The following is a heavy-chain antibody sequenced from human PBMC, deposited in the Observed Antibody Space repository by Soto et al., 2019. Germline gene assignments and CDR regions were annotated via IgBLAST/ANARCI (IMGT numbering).Heavy chain of an antibody. CDR3: ATSFGSGYRAFDY. V-gene: IGHV1-69*02. CDR1: GDTFNFYT. CDR2: FNPILSMS. Sequence: QVQLVQSGAEVKKPGSSVKVSCKASGDTFNFYTINWVRQAPGLGLEWMGRFNPILSMSNSALRFQGRVPLTADQSTSTAYMVLSSLRSDDTAVYYCATSFGSGYRAFDYWGQGVLVTVSS. D-gene: IGHD3-10*01. J-gene: IGHJ4*02.